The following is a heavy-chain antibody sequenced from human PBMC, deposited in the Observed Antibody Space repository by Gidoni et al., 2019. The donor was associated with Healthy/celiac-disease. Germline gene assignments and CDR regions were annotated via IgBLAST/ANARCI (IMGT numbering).Heavy chain of an antibody. CDR3: ARDASWYAGYYFDF. V-gene: IGHV3-21*01. CDR2: ISSSSSYI. J-gene: IGHJ4*02. Sequence: EVQLVESGGGLVKPGGSLRLSCAVSGIPFSSYSMHWVRQAPGKGLEWVSSISSSSSYIYYADSVKGRFTISRDNAKNSLYLQMNSLRAEDTAVYYCARDASWYAGYYFDFWGQGTLVTVSS. D-gene: IGHD6-13*01. CDR1: GIPFSSYS.